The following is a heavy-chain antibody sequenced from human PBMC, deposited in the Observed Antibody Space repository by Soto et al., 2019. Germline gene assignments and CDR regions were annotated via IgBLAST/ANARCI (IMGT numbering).Heavy chain of an antibody. J-gene: IGHJ6*02. CDR3: AAGGYCTNGLCLQKYYYYGMDV. V-gene: IGHV1-18*01. CDR1: GYTFTSYG. CDR2: ISAYNGNT. Sequence: ASVKVSCKASGYTFTSYGISWVRQAPGQGLEWMGWISAYNGNTNYAQKLQGRVTMTTDTSTSTAYMELRSLRSDDTAVYYCAAGGYCTNGLCLQKYYYYGMDVWGQGTTVTVSS. D-gene: IGHD2-8*01.